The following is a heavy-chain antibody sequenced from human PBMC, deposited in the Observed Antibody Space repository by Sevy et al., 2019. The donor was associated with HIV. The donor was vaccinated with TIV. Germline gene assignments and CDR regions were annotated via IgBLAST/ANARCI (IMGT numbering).Heavy chain of an antibody. V-gene: IGHV3-23*01. CDR1: GFSFDSYG. CDR2: ISGSGTRT. J-gene: IGHJ6*03. CDR3: GKGGGGHYDPDEIGYYFYYYNMDV. D-gene: IGHD3-22*01. Sequence: GGSLRLSCAVSGFSFDSYGMTWVRQAPGKGLEWVSGISGSGTRTYYADSVKGRFIISRDNSKNTLYLQMNSLRSEDRAIYYGGKGGGGHYDPDEIGYYFYYYNMDVWGKGTTVTVSS.